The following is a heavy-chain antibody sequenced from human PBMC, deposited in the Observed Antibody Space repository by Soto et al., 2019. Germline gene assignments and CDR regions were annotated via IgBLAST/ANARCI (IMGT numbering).Heavy chain of an antibody. Sequence: GESLKISCKGSGYSFTNYWINWVRQMPGKGPEWMGRIDPDDSYTNYSPSFQDHVTISVDKSISTAYLQWSSLQASDTAIYYCARLPPPTYCSGSTCSGYWGQGTLVTVSS. D-gene: IGHD2-15*01. CDR1: GYSFTNYW. CDR3: ARLPPPTYCSGSTCSGY. J-gene: IGHJ4*02. CDR2: IDPDDSYT. V-gene: IGHV5-10-1*01.